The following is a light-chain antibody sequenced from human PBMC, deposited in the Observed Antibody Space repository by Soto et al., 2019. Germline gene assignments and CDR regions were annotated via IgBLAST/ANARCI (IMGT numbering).Light chain of an antibody. V-gene: IGKV3-11*01. Sequence: EIVLTQSPATLSLSPGERATLSCRASQSVRSYLAWYQQKPGQAPRLLIYDASNRATGIPARFSGSGSGTDLTLTISSLEPEDFAVYYCQQRSNWPLVTFGQGTKVEIK. CDR3: QQRSNWPLVT. J-gene: IGKJ1*01. CDR1: QSVRSY. CDR2: DAS.